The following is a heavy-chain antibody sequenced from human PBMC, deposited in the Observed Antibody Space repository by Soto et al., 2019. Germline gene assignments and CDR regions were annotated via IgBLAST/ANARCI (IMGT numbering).Heavy chain of an antibody. Sequence: ASVKVSCKASGYTFSNYGISWVRQAPGQGFEWMGWISPYNGNTKYAQKFQDRVTMTTDTSTSTAYMELRSLRSDDTAVYYCARDRLNDFWTGYLLFDNWGQGSLVTVSS. CDR1: GYTFSNYG. D-gene: IGHD3-3*01. V-gene: IGHV1-18*01. CDR2: ISPYNGNT. J-gene: IGHJ4*02. CDR3: ARDRLNDFWTGYLLFDN.